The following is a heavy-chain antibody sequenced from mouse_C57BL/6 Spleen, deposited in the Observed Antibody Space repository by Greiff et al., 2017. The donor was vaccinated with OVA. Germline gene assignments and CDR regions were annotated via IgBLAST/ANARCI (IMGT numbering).Heavy chain of an antibody. V-gene: IGHV1-82*01. CDR1: GYAFSSSW. CDR3: ARSGTTVVAYYFDY. CDR2: IYPGDGDT. D-gene: IGHD1-1*01. J-gene: IGHJ2*01. Sequence: VQVVESGPELVKPGASVKISCKASGYAFSSSWMNWVKQRPGKGLEWIGRIYPGDGDTNYNGKFKGKATLTADKSSSTAYMQLSSLTSEDSAVYFCARSGTTVVAYYFDYWGQGTTLTVSS.